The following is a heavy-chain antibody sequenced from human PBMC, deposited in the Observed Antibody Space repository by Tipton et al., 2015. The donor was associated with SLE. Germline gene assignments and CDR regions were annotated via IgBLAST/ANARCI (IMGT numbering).Heavy chain of an antibody. CDR2: TYSSGST. V-gene: IGHV4-59*08. J-gene: IGHJ2*01. Sequence: TLSLTCTVSGGSIACYYGSWIRQSPGKGLAWLGYTYSSGSTNYNPSFRSRLTISVDTSKNQFSLSLHSVTAADTAIYYCVRHKLSRWYFDLWGRGTLVTVSS. CDR3: VRHKLSRWYFDL. CDR1: GGSIACYY.